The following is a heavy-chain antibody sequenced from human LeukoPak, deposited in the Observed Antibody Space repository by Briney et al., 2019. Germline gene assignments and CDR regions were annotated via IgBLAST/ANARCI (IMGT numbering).Heavy chain of an antibody. CDR1: GGSISSSSYY. V-gene: IGHV4-39*07. Sequence: PSETLSLTCTVSGGSISSSSYYWGWIRQPPGKGLEWIGSIYYSGSTYYNPSLKSRVTISVDTSKNQFSLKLSSVTAADTAVYYCARVDRDGYNYRYYYMDVWGKGTTVTVSS. CDR2: IYYSGST. CDR3: ARVDRDGYNYRYYYMDV. D-gene: IGHD5-24*01. J-gene: IGHJ6*03.